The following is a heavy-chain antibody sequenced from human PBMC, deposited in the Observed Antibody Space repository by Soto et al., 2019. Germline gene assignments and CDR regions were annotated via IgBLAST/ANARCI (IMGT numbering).Heavy chain of an antibody. CDR2: IYYSGST. CDR1: GGSISSGGYY. V-gene: IGHV4-31*03. Sequence: SETLSLTCTVSGGSISSGGYYWSWIRQHPGKGLEWIGYIYYSGSTYYNPSLKSRVTISVDTSKNQFSLKLSSVTAADTAVYYCARDRGGSSRNWFDPWGQGTLVTVSS. J-gene: IGHJ5*02. CDR3: ARDRGGSSRNWFDP. D-gene: IGHD6-13*01.